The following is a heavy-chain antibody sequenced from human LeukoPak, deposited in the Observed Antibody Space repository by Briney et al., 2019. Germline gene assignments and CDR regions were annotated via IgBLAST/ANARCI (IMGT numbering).Heavy chain of an antibody. D-gene: IGHD6-13*01. CDR3: ARVAAAAGFFDY. CDR1: GYTFIGYY. CDR2: INPNSGGT. Sequence: ASVKVSCKASGYTFIGYYMHWVRQAPGQGLKWMGWINPNSGGTNYAQKFQGRVTMTRDTSISTAYIELSRLRSDDTAVYYCARVAAAAGFFDYWGQGTLVTVSS. V-gene: IGHV1-2*02. J-gene: IGHJ4*02.